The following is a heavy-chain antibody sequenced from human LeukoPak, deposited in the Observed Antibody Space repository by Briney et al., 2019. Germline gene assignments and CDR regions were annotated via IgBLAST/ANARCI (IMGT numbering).Heavy chain of an antibody. CDR1: GFTFSSYW. CDR2: ITFSSSII. Sequence: GGSLRLSCAASGFTFSSYWMNWVRQAPGKGLEWVPYITFSSSIIYYADSVKGRFTISRDNAKNSLYLQMNSLRAEDTAVYYCARDRLHYGEYEKTFDYWGQGTLVSVSS. D-gene: IGHD4-17*01. CDR3: ARDRLHYGEYEKTFDY. J-gene: IGHJ4*02. V-gene: IGHV3-48*01.